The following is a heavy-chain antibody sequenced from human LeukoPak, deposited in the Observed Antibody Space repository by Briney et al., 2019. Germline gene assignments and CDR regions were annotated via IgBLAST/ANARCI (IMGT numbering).Heavy chain of an antibody. CDR2: ISGSGGST. J-gene: IGHJ3*02. CDR3: AKGSVRFLEWLLRPDAFDI. D-gene: IGHD3-3*01. V-gene: IGHV3-23*01. CDR1: GFTFSSYA. Sequence: PGGSLRLSCAASGFTFSSYAMSWVRQAPGKGLEWVSAISGSGGSTYYADSVKGRFTISRDNSKNTLYLQMNSLRAEDTAVYYCAKGSVRFLEWLLRPDAFDIWGQGTMVTVSS.